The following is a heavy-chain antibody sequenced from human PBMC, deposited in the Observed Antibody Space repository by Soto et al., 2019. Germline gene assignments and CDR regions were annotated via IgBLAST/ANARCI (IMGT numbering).Heavy chain of an antibody. D-gene: IGHD4-17*01. Sequence: QVQLVESGGGVVQPGRSLRLSCAASGFTFSSYAMHWVRQAPGKGLEWEAVISYDGSNKYYADSVKGRFTISRDNSKNTLYLQMNSLRAEDTAVYYCASGNDYGDYVRYWYFDLWGRGTLVTVSS. J-gene: IGHJ2*01. CDR1: GFTFSSYA. V-gene: IGHV3-30-3*01. CDR2: ISYDGSNK. CDR3: ASGNDYGDYVRYWYFDL.